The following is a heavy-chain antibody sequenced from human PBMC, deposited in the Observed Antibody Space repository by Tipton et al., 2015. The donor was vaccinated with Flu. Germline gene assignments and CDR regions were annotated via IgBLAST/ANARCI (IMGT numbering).Heavy chain of an antibody. V-gene: IGHV4-30-4*01. J-gene: IGHJ5*02. D-gene: IGHD4-11*01. CDR2: IHRSGSA. CDR1: GGSINSGDYY. CDR3: ARRDYSNYVSEPKNWFDP. Sequence: TLSLTCTVSGGSINSGDYYWTWIRQPPGKGLEWIGNIHRSGSASYSPSLKSRVTMSVDTSKNHFSPKVTSVTAADTAVYYCARRDYSNYVSEPKNWFDPWGQGTLVTVSS.